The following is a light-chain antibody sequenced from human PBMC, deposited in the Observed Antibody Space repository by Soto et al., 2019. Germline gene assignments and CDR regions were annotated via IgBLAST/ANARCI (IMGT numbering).Light chain of an antibody. CDR2: AAS. Sequence: DIQISQSPSTLSASVGDTVTITCRASQTISGWLAWYQQRPGKAPTLLISAASRLQSGVPSRFSGRGSGTDFTLTISSLQPEDFATYYCLQDYDYPRTFGQGTMVDVK. CDR3: LQDYDYPRT. J-gene: IGKJ1*01. V-gene: IGKV1-5*01. CDR1: QTISGW.